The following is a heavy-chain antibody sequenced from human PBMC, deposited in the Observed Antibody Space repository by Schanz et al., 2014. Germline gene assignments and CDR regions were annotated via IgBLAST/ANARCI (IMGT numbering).Heavy chain of an antibody. V-gene: IGHV3-48*04. Sequence: EVQLVESGGGLVQPRGSLRLSCAASEFSFSSFGMNWVRQAPGKGPEWVSDISDSGDSTHYADSVKGRFTISRDNAKNSLFLQMNSLSAEDTAVYYCAKVAPAATYLDSWGLGTLVTVSS. CDR1: EFSFSSFG. CDR3: AKVAPAATYLDS. D-gene: IGHD2-2*01. CDR2: ISDSGDST. J-gene: IGHJ4*02.